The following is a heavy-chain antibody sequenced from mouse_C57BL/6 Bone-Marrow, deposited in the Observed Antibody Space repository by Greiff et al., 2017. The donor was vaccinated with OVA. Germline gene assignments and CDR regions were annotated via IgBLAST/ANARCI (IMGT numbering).Heavy chain of an antibody. Sequence: VKLMESGAELARPGASVKLSCKASGYTFTSYGISWVKQRTGQGLEWIGEIYPRSGNTYYNEKFKGKATLTADKSSSTAYMELRSLTSEDSAVYFCRSLITTVVAHWYFDVWGTGTTVTVSS. D-gene: IGHD1-1*01. CDR3: RSLITTVVAHWYFDV. CDR1: GYTFTSYG. V-gene: IGHV1-81*01. J-gene: IGHJ1*03. CDR2: IYPRSGNT.